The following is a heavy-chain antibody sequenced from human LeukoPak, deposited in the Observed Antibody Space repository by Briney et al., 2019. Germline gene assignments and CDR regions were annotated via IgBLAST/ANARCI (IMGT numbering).Heavy chain of an antibody. D-gene: IGHD6-13*01. J-gene: IGHJ4*02. V-gene: IGHV4-34*01. Sequence: SETLSLTCAVYGGSFSGNYWSWIRQPPGKGLEWIGDINHSGTTNYSPSLKSRVTISVDTSKNQFSLKLSSVTAADTAVYYCAKSGPYSSSWYDLGYWGQGTLVTVSS. CDR3: AKSGPYSSSWYDLGY. CDR1: GGSFSGNY. CDR2: INHSGTT.